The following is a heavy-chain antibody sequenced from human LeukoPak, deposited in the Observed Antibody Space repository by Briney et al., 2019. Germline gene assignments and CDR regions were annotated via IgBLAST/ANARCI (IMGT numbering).Heavy chain of an antibody. CDR1: GGSFSGYY. CDR2: INHSGST. V-gene: IGHV4-34*01. CDR3: ARNYYFDY. Sequence: PSETLSLTCAVYGGSFSGYYWSWIRQPPGKGLEWIGEINHSGSTNYNPSLKSRVTISVDTSKNQFSLKLSSVTAADTAVYYCARNYYFDYWGQGILVTVSS. J-gene: IGHJ4*02.